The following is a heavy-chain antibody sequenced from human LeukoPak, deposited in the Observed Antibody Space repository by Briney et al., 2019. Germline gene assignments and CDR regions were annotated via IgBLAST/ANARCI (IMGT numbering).Heavy chain of an antibody. CDR1: GYTFTRYA. CDR2: IIPIFGTA. V-gene: IGHV1-69*06. D-gene: IGHD3-10*01. Sequence: SVKVSCKASGYTFTRYAMNWVRQAPGQGLEWMGGIIPIFGTANYAQKFQGRVTITADKSTSTAYMELSSLRSEDTAVYYCARGLTTMVRGVINYYYYYYMDVWGKGTTVTVSS. CDR3: ARGLTTMVRGVINYYYYYYMDV. J-gene: IGHJ6*03.